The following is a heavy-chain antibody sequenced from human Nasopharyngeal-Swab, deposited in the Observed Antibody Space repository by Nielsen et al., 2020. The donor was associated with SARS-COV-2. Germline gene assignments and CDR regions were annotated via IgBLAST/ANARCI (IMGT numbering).Heavy chain of an antibody. CDR2: ISSSSRYI. Sequence: GESLKISCAASGFIFSDYTINWVRQAPGKGLEWVSSISSSSRYIFYADSVRGRFTNSRDNAKKSVFLQMDRLRVGDTAVYYCARSLGAEVLAVEHYWGQGTPVTVSS. V-gene: IGHV3-21*01. CDR3: ARSLGAEVLAVEHY. CDR1: GFIFSDYT. D-gene: IGHD3-10*01. J-gene: IGHJ4*02.